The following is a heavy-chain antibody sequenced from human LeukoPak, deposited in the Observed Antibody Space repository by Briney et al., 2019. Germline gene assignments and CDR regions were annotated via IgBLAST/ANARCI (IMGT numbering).Heavy chain of an antibody. Sequence: GGSLRLSCAASGFTFSSYGMHWVRQAPGKGLEWVAVIWYGGSNKYYADSVKGRFTISRDNSKNTLYLQMNSLRAEDTAVYYCAKGGGGDYFDYWGQGTLVTVSS. CDR2: IWYGGSNK. J-gene: IGHJ4*02. CDR3: AKGGGGDYFDY. D-gene: IGHD3-16*01. V-gene: IGHV3-30*02. CDR1: GFTFSSYG.